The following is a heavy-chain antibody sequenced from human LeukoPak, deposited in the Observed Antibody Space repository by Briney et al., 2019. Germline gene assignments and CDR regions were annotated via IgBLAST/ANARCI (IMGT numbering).Heavy chain of an antibody. CDR3: ARDHIAVSSFDQ. J-gene: IGHJ4*02. D-gene: IGHD2-15*01. Sequence: SGTLSLTCTVSGASISYSGFFWGWIRQPPGKGLEWIGSIYYFGTTYYNPSLKTRVAMSVVMSKNEFSLKLTSVTAADTAVYYCARDHIAVSSFDQWGQGTLVTVSS. V-gene: IGHV4-39*07. CDR2: IYYFGTT. CDR1: GASISYSGFF.